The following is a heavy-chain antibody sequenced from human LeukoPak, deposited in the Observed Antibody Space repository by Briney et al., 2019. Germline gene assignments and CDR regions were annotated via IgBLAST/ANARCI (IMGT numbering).Heavy chain of an antibody. CDR3: VKATLPATVSPHFDY. D-gene: IGHD5-18*01. Sequence: GGSLRLSCSASGFTFSSYAMYWVRQAPGKGLEYVSAISSNGGSTYYADSVKGRFTISRDNSKNTLYLQMSSLRAEDTAVYYCVKATLPATVSPHFDYWGQGTVVTVSS. CDR2: ISSNGGST. CDR1: GFTFSSYA. V-gene: IGHV3-64D*08. J-gene: IGHJ4*02.